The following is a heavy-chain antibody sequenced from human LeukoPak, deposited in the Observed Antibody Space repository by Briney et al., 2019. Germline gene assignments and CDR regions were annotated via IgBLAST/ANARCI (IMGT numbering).Heavy chain of an antibody. CDR3: ARDGGWLQPQTVDY. CDR2: IYYSGST. Sequence: PSETLSLTCAVYGGSFSGYYWSWIRQPPGKGLEWIGSIYYSGSTYYNPSLKSRVTISVDTSKNQFSLKLSSVTAADTAVYYCARDGGWLQPQTVDYWGQGTLVTVSS. V-gene: IGHV4-34*01. J-gene: IGHJ4*02. D-gene: IGHD5-24*01. CDR1: GGSFSGYY.